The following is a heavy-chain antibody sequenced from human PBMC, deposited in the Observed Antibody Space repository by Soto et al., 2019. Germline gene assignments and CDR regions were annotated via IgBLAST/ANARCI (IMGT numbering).Heavy chain of an antibody. D-gene: IGHD3-10*01. J-gene: IGHJ4*02. Sequence: QAQLVESGGGVVQPGRSLRLSCAGSGFAFSSYGMHWVRQAPGTGLECMAGISYDGSLQRYADAVKGRFTISSDNSENVVLREISSLRGADTAVYYCESDRGCGHASVPYSWGQGTLVSVSS. CDR2: ISYDGSLQ. CDR1: GFAFSSYG. V-gene: IGHV3-30*03. CDR3: ESDRGCGHASVPYS.